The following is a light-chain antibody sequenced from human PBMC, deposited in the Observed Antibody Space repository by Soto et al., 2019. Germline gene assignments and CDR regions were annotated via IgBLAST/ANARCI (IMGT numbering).Light chain of an antibody. J-gene: IGKJ4*01. CDR2: GAS. Sequence: ENVLSQSPGTLSLSPGERATLSCRASQSLRDSYLAWYQQKPGQAPRLLIYGASNRATGIPDRFSGSGSGTDYTLTISRRQTLDFGVYYSQHFGASSHTFGGGTNVEIK. V-gene: IGKV3-20*01. CDR3: QHFGASSHT. CDR1: QSLRDSY.